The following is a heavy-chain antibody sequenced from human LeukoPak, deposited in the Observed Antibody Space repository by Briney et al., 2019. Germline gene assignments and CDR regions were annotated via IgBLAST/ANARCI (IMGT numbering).Heavy chain of an antibody. V-gene: IGHV5-51*01. CDR3: ARQPYSSSWYGAFDI. J-gene: IGHJ3*02. CDR2: IYPGDSDT. Sequence: GESLKISCKGSGYSFTSYWIGWVRQMPGKGLEWMGIIYPGDSDTRYSPSFQGQVTISADNSISTAYLQWSSLKASDTAMYYCARQPYSSSWYGAFDIWGQGTMVTVSS. CDR1: GYSFTSYW. D-gene: IGHD6-13*01.